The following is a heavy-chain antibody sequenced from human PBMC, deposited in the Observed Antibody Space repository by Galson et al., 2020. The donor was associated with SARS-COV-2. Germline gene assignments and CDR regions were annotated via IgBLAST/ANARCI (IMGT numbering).Heavy chain of an antibody. CDR1: GGSITSSSYY. J-gene: IGHJ3*02. V-gene: IGHV4-39*01. CDR3: ARQPSAMAAFDI. CDR2: IYYSGKT. Sequence: SETSLTCTVSGGSITSSSYYWGWIRQPPGKGLEWIGSSIYYSGKTTYNPALKSRVTISLDAPKNQFSLNLSSVTAADTAVYYCARQPSAMAAFDIWGQGTMVTASS. D-gene: IGHD5-18*01.